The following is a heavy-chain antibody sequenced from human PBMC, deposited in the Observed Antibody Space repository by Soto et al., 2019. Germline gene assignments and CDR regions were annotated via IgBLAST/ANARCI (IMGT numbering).Heavy chain of an antibody. CDR1: GFTFSSYS. CDR2: ISSSSSTI. D-gene: IGHD3-10*01. CDR3: AREVKRAFDYYGSGSSDY. V-gene: IGHV3-48*02. J-gene: IGHJ4*02. Sequence: GGSLRLSCAASGFTFSSYSMNWVRQAPGKGLEWVSYISSSSSTIYYADSVKGRFTISRDNAKNSLYLQMNSLRDEDTAVYYCAREVKRAFDYYGSGSSDYWGQGTLVTVSS.